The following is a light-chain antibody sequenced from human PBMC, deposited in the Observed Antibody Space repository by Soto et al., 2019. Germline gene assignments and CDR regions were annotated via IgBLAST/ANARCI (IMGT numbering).Light chain of an antibody. Sequence: QSALTQPASVSGSPGQSITISCAGTTSDIGANNFVSWYQQRPGKAPQVIIYEVSNRPAGVSYRFSGSKSGSTASLTISGLQADDEGEYFCISYKTDDTFVFGTGTKLTVL. V-gene: IGLV2-14*01. CDR1: TSDIGANNF. CDR2: EVS. CDR3: ISYKTDDTFV. J-gene: IGLJ1*01.